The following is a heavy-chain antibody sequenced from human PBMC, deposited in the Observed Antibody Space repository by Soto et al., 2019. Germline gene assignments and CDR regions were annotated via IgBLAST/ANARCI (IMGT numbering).Heavy chain of an antibody. CDR2: ISSSSSYI. D-gene: IGHD3-3*01. Sequence: PGGSLRLSCAASGFTFSSYSMNWVRQAPGKGLEWVSSISSSSSYIYYADSVKGRFTISRDNAKNSLYLQMNSLRAEDTAVYYCARDPQERYDFWSGYYAAGEPNWFDPWGQGTLVTVSS. V-gene: IGHV3-21*01. CDR3: ARDPQERYDFWSGYYAAGEPNWFDP. J-gene: IGHJ5*02. CDR1: GFTFSSYS.